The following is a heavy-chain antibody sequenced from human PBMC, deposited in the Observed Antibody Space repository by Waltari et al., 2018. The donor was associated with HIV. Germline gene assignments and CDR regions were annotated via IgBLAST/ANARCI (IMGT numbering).Heavy chain of an antibody. J-gene: IGHJ4*02. V-gene: IGHV5-51*03. D-gene: IGHD5-12*01. Sequence: EFQLVPSGAEVKKTGESLKISFKASGYTFTSCWIGWVRQMPGKGLECMWISYPSYSETKYSTAFQGQVSSSGEKSYNIAYLQWSSLKASDTAVYYCARRGGYDWEYWGKGTMVNV. CDR2: SYPSYSET. CDR3: ARRGGYDWEY. CDR1: GYTFTSCW.